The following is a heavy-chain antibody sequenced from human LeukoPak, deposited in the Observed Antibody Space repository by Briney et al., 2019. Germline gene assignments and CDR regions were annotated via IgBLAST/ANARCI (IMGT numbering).Heavy chain of an antibody. CDR3: AGRYSGSYYNWFDP. V-gene: IGHV4-59*08. CDR1: GGSISSYY. Sequence: SEPLSLPCTVSGGSISSYYWSWIRPAPGKGLEWIGDIYYSGSTNYNPSLKNRVTISVDTSKKQFSLKLSPVTAADTAVYYCAGRYSGSYYNWFDPWRQGTRVTVSS. J-gene: IGHJ5*02. D-gene: IGHD1-26*01. CDR2: IYYSGST.